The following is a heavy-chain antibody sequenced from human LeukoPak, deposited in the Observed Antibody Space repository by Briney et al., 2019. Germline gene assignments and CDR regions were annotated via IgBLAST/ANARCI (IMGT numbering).Heavy chain of an antibody. V-gene: IGHV4-34*01. J-gene: IGHJ4*02. CDR1: GGSISSYY. Sequence: SETLSLTCTVPGGSISSYYWSWIRQPPGKGLEWIGEINHSGSTNYNPSLKSRVTISVDTSKNQFSLKLSSVTAADTAVYYCASGRGAYCGGDCYYTGRFDYWGQGTLVTVSS. D-gene: IGHD2-21*01. CDR3: ASGRGAYCGGDCYYTGRFDY. CDR2: INHSGST.